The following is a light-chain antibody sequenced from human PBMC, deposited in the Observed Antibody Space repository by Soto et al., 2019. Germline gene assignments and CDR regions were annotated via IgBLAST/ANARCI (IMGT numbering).Light chain of an antibody. V-gene: IGLV2-23*01. CDR3: CSYASSSTWV. CDR1: SSDVGGYNV. J-gene: IGLJ3*02. CDR2: EGS. Sequence: QSALTQPASVSGSPGQSITISCTGTSSDVGGYNVVSWYQQHPGKAPKLMIYEGSKRPSGVSNRFSGSKSGNTASLTISGLPAEDAADYYCCSYASSSTWVFGGGTKLTVL.